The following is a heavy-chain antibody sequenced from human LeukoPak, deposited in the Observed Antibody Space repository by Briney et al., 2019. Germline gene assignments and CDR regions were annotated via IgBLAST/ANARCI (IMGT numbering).Heavy chain of an antibody. CDR2: ISGSGDNT. V-gene: IGHV3-23*01. CDR3: AKGRGTAVTSAANY. CDR1: GFTFSSYP. J-gene: IGHJ4*02. D-gene: IGHD4-17*01. Sequence: SGGSLRLSCAASGFTFSSYPMSWVRQAPGKGREGVSSISGSGDNTYYADSVKDRFSICRDNSKTTVSLQMNSLRAEDTGVYYCAKGRGTAVTSAANYWGQGTLVTVSP.